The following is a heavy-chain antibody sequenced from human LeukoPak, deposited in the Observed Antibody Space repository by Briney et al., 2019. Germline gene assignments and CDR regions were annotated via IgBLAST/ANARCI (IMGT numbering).Heavy chain of an antibody. Sequence: GGSLRLSCAASGFTFSSYSMSWVRQAPGKGLEWVANVKQDGSDKYYVDSVKGRFTISRDNSKNTLYLQMNSLRAEDTAVYYCAKDLKRDQVLSDTFDIWGQGTMVTVSS. CDR1: GFTFSSYS. CDR3: AKDLKRDQVLSDTFDI. J-gene: IGHJ3*02. D-gene: IGHD1-14*01. V-gene: IGHV3-7*03. CDR2: VKQDGSDK.